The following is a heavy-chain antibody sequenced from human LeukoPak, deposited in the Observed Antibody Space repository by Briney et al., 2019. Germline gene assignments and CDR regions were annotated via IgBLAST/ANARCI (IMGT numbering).Heavy chain of an antibody. J-gene: IGHJ4*02. CDR3: ARDRGSSGWPIFDR. Sequence: PGGSLRLSCAASGFTFSSYAMSWVRQAPGKGLEWVSAVSGSGGSTYYADSVKGRFTISRDNAWDSLYLQMNSLRAEDTAVYYCARDRGSSGWPIFDRWGQGALVTVSS. V-gene: IGHV3-23*01. CDR2: VSGSGGST. D-gene: IGHD6-19*01. CDR1: GFTFSSYA.